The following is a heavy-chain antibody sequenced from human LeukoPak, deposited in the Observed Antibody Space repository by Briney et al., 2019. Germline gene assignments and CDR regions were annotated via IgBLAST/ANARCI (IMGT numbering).Heavy chain of an antibody. CDR3: AREGSGWARGAFDI. CDR2: IYYSGST. Sequence: SETLSLTCTVSGGSISGSSYYWGWIRQPPGKGLEWIGSIYYSGSTYYNPSLKSRVTISVDTSKNQFSLKLSSVTAADTAVYYCAREGSGWARGAFDIWGQGTMVTVSS. J-gene: IGHJ3*02. CDR1: GGSISGSSYY. V-gene: IGHV4-39*07. D-gene: IGHD6-19*01.